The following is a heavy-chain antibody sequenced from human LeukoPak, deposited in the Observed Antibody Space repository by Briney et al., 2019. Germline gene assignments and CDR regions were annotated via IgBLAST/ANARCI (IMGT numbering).Heavy chain of an antibody. CDR3: ARDPASAAAGTLRYYYYGMDV. V-gene: IGHV3-23*01. CDR2: ISGSGGST. Sequence: GGSLRLSCAASGFTFSSYAMSWVRQAPGKGLEWVSAISGSGGSTYYADSVKGRFTISRDNAKNSLYLQMNSLRAEDMAVYYCARDPASAAAGTLRYYYYGMDVWGQGTTVTVSS. CDR1: GFTFSSYA. J-gene: IGHJ6*02. D-gene: IGHD6-13*01.